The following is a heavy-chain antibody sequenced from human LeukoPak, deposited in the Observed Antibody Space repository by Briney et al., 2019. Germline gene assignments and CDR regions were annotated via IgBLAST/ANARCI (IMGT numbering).Heavy chain of an antibody. CDR2: FYVGGAT. Sequence: GGSLRLSCAVAGFSVTNNYMSSGRQARGKGLESVSVFYVGGATYYADSVKGRFTISRDKSENTMYLQRKSLRAEATAVYYCARGDGYNFFDYWGQGTLVTVSS. J-gene: IGHJ4*02. CDR3: ARGDGYNFFDY. V-gene: IGHV3-53*01. D-gene: IGHD5-24*01. CDR1: GFSVTNNY.